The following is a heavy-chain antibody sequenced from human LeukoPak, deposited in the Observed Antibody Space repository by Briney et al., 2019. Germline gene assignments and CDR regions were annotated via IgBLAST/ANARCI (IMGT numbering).Heavy chain of an antibody. CDR3: ASGAATYWFDP. J-gene: IGHJ5*02. CDR2: IYYTGST. Sequence: SETLSLTCTVSGASVNSGGYFWSWIRQPPGKGLEWIGYIYYTGSTVYNPSLKTRVTISADTSKNQFSLRLPSVTAADTAVYYCASGAATYWFDPWGQGTLVTVSS. V-gene: IGHV4-61*08. D-gene: IGHD2-15*01. CDR1: GASVNSGGYF.